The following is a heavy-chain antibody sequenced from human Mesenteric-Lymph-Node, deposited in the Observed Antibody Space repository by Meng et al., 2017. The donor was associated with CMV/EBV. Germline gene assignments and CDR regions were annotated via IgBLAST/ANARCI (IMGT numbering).Heavy chain of an antibody. Sequence: LYCAASGFIFSNYAMNWDRQAPGKGLDWVSSISGSGDYTHHADSVKGRFTISRDNSKNTLYLQMNSLRAEDTAVYYCAMTIDGFFDPWGQGTLVTVSS. CDR3: AMTIDGFFDP. V-gene: IGHV3-23*01. J-gene: IGHJ5*02. CDR1: GFIFSNYA. CDR2: ISGSGDYT. D-gene: IGHD4/OR15-4a*01.